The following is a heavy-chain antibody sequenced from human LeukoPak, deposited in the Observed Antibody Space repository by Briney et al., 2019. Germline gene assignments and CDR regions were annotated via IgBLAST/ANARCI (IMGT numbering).Heavy chain of an antibody. D-gene: IGHD5-18*01. Sequence: WASVKVSCKASGYTFTGYYMHWVRQAPGQGLEWMGWINPNSGGTNYAQKFQGRVTMTRDTSISTAYMELSRLRSDDTAVYYCARGGYSYGANWFDPWGQGTLVTVSS. CDR3: ARGGYSYGANWFDP. CDR1: GYTFTGYY. CDR2: INPNSGGT. V-gene: IGHV1-2*02. J-gene: IGHJ5*02.